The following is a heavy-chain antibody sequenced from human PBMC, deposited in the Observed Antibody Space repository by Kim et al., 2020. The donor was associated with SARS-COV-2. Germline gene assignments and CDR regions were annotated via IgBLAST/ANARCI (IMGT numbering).Heavy chain of an antibody. CDR3: THWVRGDYYFDC. J-gene: IGHJ4*01. CDR2: FSSKANSYAT. CDR1: GFTFSAYA. D-gene: IGHD3-16*01. Sequence: GGSLRLSCAASGFTFSAYAMHWVRQASGKGLEWVGRFSSKANSYATAYAASVRCRFTIYSDDSKNTAYLQANRLKTAATAVYYCTHWVRGDYYFDCWG. V-gene: IGHV3-73*01.